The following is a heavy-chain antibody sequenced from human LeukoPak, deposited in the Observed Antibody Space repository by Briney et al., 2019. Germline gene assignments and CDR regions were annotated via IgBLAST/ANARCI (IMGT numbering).Heavy chain of an antibody. CDR2: INPNSGGT. V-gene: IGHV1-2*02. CDR1: GYTFTGYY. J-gene: IGHJ4*02. D-gene: IGHD2-21*02. Sequence: ASVKVSCKASGYTFTGYYMHWVRQAPGQGLEWMGWINPNSGGTNYAQKFQGRVTMTRDTSISTAYMELSRLRSDDTAVYYCARGDIVVVTAPFDYWGQGTLVTVSS. CDR3: ARGDIVVVTAPFDY.